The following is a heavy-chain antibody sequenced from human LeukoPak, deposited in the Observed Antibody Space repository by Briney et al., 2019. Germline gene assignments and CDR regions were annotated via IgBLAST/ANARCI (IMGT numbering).Heavy chain of an antibody. CDR2: IIPIFGTA. V-gene: IGHV1-69*13. CDR1: GGTFSSYA. Sequence: SVKVSCKASGGTFSSYAISWVRQAPGQGLEWIGGIIPIFGTANYAQKFQGRVTITADESTSTAYMELSSLRSEDTAVYYCARVSSGWGAPEYFQHWGQGTLVTVSS. CDR3: ARVSSGWGAPEYFQH. J-gene: IGHJ1*01. D-gene: IGHD6-19*01.